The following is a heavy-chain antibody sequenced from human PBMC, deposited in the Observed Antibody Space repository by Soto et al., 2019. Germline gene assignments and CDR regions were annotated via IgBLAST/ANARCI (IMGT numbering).Heavy chain of an antibody. CDR2: INHSGST. Sequence: SETLSLTCAVYGGSFSGYYWSWIRQPPGKGLEWIGEINHSGSTNYNPSLKSRVTISVDTSKNQFSLKLSSVTAADTAVYYCARTLRFLEWLPIMHYGMDVWGQGTTVTVSS. CDR1: GGSFSGYY. CDR3: ARTLRFLEWLPIMHYGMDV. J-gene: IGHJ6*02. D-gene: IGHD3-3*01. V-gene: IGHV4-34*01.